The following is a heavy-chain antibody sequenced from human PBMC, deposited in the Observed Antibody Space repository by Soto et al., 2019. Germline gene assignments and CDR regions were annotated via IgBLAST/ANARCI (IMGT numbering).Heavy chain of an antibody. CDR3: ARGSGSSYFDF. V-gene: IGHV3-7*01. J-gene: IGHJ4*02. D-gene: IGHD3-10*01. Sequence: GGSLRLSCAASALTFRNNWMSWVRQAPGKGLEWVANINQDGSEKSYVDSAKGRFAISRDRAKNSVYLHLSSLRAGDTAVYFCARGSGSSYFDFWSQGTLVTVSS. CDR2: INQDGSEK. CDR1: ALTFRNNW.